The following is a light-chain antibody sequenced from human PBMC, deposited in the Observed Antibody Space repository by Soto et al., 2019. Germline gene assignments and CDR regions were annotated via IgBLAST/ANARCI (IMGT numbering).Light chain of an antibody. Sequence: EIVLTQSPGTLSLSPGERATLSCRASQSISSNYLAWYQQKPGQAPRLLIYGASSRATGIPDRFSGSGSGTDFTLTISRLEPEDSAIYYCQQYGSWTFGLGTKVEIK. CDR2: GAS. CDR1: QSISSNY. CDR3: QQYGSWT. V-gene: IGKV3-20*01. J-gene: IGKJ1*01.